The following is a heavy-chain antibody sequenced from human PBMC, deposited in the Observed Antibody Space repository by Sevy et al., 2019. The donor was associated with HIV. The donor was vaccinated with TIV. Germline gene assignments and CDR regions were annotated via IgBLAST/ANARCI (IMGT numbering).Heavy chain of an antibody. Sequence: GGSLRLSCAASGFTFSDYYMSWIRQAPGKGLEWVSYISSSGSTIYYADSVKGRFTISRDNAKNSLYLQMNSLRAEDTAVCYCARNYVLLWFGEGTQGMDVWGQGTTVTVSS. V-gene: IGHV3-11*01. CDR2: ISSSGSTI. J-gene: IGHJ6*02. CDR1: GFTFSDYY. CDR3: ARNYVLLWFGEGTQGMDV. D-gene: IGHD3-10*01.